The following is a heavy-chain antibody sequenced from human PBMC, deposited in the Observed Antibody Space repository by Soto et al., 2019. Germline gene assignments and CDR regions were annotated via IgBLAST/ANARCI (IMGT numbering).Heavy chain of an antibody. D-gene: IGHD3-16*01. CDR2: IKQDGSEK. J-gene: IGHJ4*02. Sequence: GSLRRSCAASGFNYSSYWMSWVRQTPGKGLEWVANIKQDGSEKYYVDSVKGRFTISRDNAKNSLYLQMNSLRAEDTAVYYCARDQSSFGLSGWGQGTLVTVSS. CDR3: ARDQSSFGLSG. CDR1: GFNYSSYW. V-gene: IGHV3-7*01.